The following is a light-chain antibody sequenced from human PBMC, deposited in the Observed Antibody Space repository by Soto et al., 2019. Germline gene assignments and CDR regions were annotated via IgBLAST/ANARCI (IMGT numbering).Light chain of an antibody. Sequence: EIVLTQSPATLSLSPGERATLSCRASQSVGSYLTWYQQKPGQAPRLLIYETSKRATGIPARFSGSGSATDFTLTISSLEPEDFAVYYCQQRISRPRTFGQGTKVEIK. CDR1: QSVGSY. CDR2: ETS. J-gene: IGKJ1*01. V-gene: IGKV3-11*01. CDR3: QQRISRPRT.